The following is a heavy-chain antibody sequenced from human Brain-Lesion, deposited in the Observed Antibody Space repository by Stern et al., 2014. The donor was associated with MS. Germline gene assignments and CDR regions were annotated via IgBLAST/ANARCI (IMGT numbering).Heavy chain of an antibody. CDR3: AKWPHHIAVAGTRYFQH. CDR1: GFCFSPYA. J-gene: IGHJ1*01. CDR2: ISGSGGPT. Sequence: EDKLVESGGGLVQPGGPLSLSCAASGFCFSPYAMSWVRQTPGQGLQWVSVISGSGGPTYYADSVKGRFTISRDNSKNTLYLQMDSLRADDTAVYYCAKWPHHIAVAGTRYFQHWGQGTLVTVSS. V-gene: IGHV3-23*04. D-gene: IGHD6-19*01.